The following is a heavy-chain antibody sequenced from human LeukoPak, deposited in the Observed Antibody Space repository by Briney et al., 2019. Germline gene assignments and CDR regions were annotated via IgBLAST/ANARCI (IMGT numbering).Heavy chain of an antibody. Sequence: GGSLRLSCAASGFTFSSYAMSWVRQAPGKGLEWVSAISGGAGSTYYADSVKGRFTISRDNSKNTLYLQMNSLRAEDTAVYYCAKDKYNFWSGSNYYYMDVWGKGTTVTVSS. J-gene: IGHJ6*03. CDR2: ISGGAGST. V-gene: IGHV3-23*01. CDR1: GFTFSSYA. D-gene: IGHD3-3*01. CDR3: AKDKYNFWSGSNYYYMDV.